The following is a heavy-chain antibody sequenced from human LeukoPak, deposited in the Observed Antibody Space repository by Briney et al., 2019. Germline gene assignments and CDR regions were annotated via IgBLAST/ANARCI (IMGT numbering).Heavy chain of an antibody. Sequence: GGSLRLSXAVSGFTFRSYWMHWVRQAPGKGLVWVSRINSDGSSTNYADSVKGRFTISRDNAKNTLYLQMNSLRAEDTAVYYCAREDVDTTIGPYYFDYWGQGTLVTVSS. V-gene: IGHV3-74*01. J-gene: IGHJ4*02. D-gene: IGHD5-18*01. CDR1: GFTFRSYW. CDR2: INSDGSST. CDR3: AREDVDTTIGPYYFDY.